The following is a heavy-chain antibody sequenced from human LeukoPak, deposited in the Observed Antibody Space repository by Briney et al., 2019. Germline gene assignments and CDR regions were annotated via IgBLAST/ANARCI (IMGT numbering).Heavy chain of an antibody. CDR1: GGFISSYY. CDR2: IYNSGTA. V-gene: IGHV4-59*08. CDR3: ARHISSGGTYAHFDY. Sequence: SETLSLTCTVSGGFISSYYWSWIRQPPGKGLEWIGYIYNSGTANYNPSLKSRVTISLDTSKNQFSLKLSSVTAADTAVYYCARHISSGGTYAHFDYWGQGTLVTVSS. D-gene: IGHD1-26*01. J-gene: IGHJ4*02.